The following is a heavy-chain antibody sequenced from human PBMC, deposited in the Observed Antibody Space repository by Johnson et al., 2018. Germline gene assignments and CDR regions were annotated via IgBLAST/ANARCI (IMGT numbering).Heavy chain of an antibody. V-gene: IGHV3-9*01. CDR3: AGRTIERGAAFDI. Sequence: VQLVQSGGGLVQPGRSLRLSCAASGFTFDDYAMHWVRQAPGKGLEWVSGISWNSGSIGYADSVKGRFTISRDNAKNSLYLQLNGRRAGDTAVYYCAGRTIERGAAFDIWGQGTMVTVSS. CDR1: GFTFDDYA. D-gene: IGHD4/OR15-4a*01. CDR2: ISWNSGSI. J-gene: IGHJ3*02.